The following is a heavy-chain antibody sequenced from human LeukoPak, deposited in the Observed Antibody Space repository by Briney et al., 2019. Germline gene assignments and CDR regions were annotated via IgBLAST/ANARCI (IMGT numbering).Heavy chain of an antibody. J-gene: IGHJ5*02. CDR2: IYYSGST. Sequence: PSETLSLTCTVSGGSISSSSYYWGWIRQPPGKGLEWIGSIYYSGSTYYNPSLKSRVTISVDTSKNQFSLKLSSVTAADTAVYYCARDYGYNWKSGYNWFDPWGQGTLVTVSS. D-gene: IGHD1-20*01. CDR3: ARDYGYNWKSGYNWFDP. CDR1: GGSISSSSYY. V-gene: IGHV4-39*07.